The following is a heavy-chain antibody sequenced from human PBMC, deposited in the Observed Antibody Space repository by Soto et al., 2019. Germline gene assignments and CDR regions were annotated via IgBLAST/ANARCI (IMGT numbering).Heavy chain of an antibody. CDR2: INHSGSS. V-gene: IGHV4-34*01. CDR1: GGSFSGYS. Sequence: SETLSLTCAVYGGSFSGYSWNWFRQPPGKGLEWFGEINHSGSSNHNPSLKSRVTISVDTSKNQFSLRLSSVTAADTAVYYCARKSSLAARGLFRYNYYGMDVWGQGTTVTVSS. J-gene: IGHJ6*02. CDR3: ARKSSLAARGLFRYNYYGMDV. D-gene: IGHD6-6*01.